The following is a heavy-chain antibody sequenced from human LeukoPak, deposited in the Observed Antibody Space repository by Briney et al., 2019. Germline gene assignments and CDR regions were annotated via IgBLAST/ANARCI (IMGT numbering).Heavy chain of an antibody. CDR2: ISGSGGST. CDR3: AKGSYSSGWYESDY. V-gene: IGHV3-23*01. Sequence: PGGSLRLSCAASGFTFSSCAMTWVCQAPGKGLEWVSGISGSGGSTYYADSVKGRFTIPRDNSKNTLYLQMNSLRAEDTAVYYCAKGSYSSGWYESDYWGQGTLVTVSS. J-gene: IGHJ4*02. CDR1: GFTFSSCA. D-gene: IGHD6-19*01.